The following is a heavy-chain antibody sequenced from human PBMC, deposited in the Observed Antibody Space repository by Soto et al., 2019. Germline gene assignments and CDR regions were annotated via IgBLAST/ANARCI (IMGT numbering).Heavy chain of an antibody. D-gene: IGHD6-19*01. CDR3: VRKGYETGWYYDQ. CDR1: GFNFKSYD. V-gene: IGHV3-23*01. J-gene: IGHJ4*02. Sequence: VHLLESGGGLVQPGGSLRLSCAASGFNFKSYDMFWVRQAPGKGPEWVSFVSTSGGRTEYADFVRGRFTISRDNAENTLSLQMNSLAVDDTAVYYCVRKGYETGWYYDQWGQGTLVTVSS. CDR2: VSTSGGRT.